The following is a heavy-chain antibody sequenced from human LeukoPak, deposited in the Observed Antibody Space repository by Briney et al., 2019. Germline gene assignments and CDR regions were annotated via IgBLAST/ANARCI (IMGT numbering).Heavy chain of an antibody. CDR1: GFTFNNYS. CDR2: ISSRSSYI. D-gene: IGHD3-10*01. CDR3: ARAGSYFPDY. Sequence: GGSLRLSCAASGFTFNNYSMNWVRQAPGKGLEWVSSISSRSSYIYYADSVKGRFTISRDNAKYSLYPQMSSLRAEDTAVYYCARAGSYFPDYWGQGTLVTVSS. J-gene: IGHJ4*02. V-gene: IGHV3-21*01.